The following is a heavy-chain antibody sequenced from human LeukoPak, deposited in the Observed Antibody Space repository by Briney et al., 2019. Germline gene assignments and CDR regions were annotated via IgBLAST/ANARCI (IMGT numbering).Heavy chain of an antibody. CDR2: IIPIFGTA. CDR1: GGTFSSYA. D-gene: IGHD2-21*02. Sequence: SVKVSCKASGGTFSSYAISWVRQAPGQGLEWMGRIIPIFGTANYAQKFQGRVTITTDESTSTAYMELSSLRSEDTAVYYCAATYCGGDCYSRAPFDPWGQGTLVTVSS. CDR3: AATYCGGDCYSRAPFDP. V-gene: IGHV1-69*05. J-gene: IGHJ5*02.